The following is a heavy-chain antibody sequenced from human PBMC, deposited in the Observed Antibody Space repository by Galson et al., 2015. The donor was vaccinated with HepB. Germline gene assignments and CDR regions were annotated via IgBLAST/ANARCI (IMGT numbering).Heavy chain of an antibody. CDR1: GFTFSSYA. V-gene: IGHV3-23*01. D-gene: IGHD3-22*01. CDR2: ISGSGGST. Sequence: SLRLSCAASGFTFSSYAMSWVRQAPGKGLEWVSAISGSGGSTYYADSVKGRFTISRDNSKNTLYLQMNSLRAEDTAVYYCAKVMGSGVVTPYYYYGMDVWGQGTTVTVSS. CDR3: AKVMGSGVVTPYYYYGMDV. J-gene: IGHJ6*02.